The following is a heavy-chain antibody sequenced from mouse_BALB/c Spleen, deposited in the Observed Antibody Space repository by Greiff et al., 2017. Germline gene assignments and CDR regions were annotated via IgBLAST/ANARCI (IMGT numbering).Heavy chain of an antibody. CDR1: GYSITSGYY. CDR3: ANRYDAWFAY. J-gene: IGHJ3*01. Sequence: LMESGPGLVKPSQSLSLTCSVTGYSITSGYYWNWIRQFPGNKLEWMGYISYDGSNNYNPSLKNRISITRDTSKNQFFLKLNSVTTEDTATYYCANRYDAWFAYWGQGTLVTVSA. V-gene: IGHV3-6*02. CDR2: ISYDGSN. D-gene: IGHD2-14*01.